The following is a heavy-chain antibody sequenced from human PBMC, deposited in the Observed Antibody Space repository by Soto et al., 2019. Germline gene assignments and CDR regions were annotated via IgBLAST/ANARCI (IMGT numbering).Heavy chain of an antibody. J-gene: IGHJ4*02. D-gene: IGHD4-17*01. CDR3: ASGDAWEALLAH. V-gene: IGHV4-31*03. CDR1: GASINSGGYY. Sequence: QVQLQESGPGLVKPSETLSLTCTVSGASINSGGYYWSWIRQLPGKGLEWIGYIYFSGSTYYNPSRESRVTISLDTSQNQFSLKLSSVTAEDTAMYFCASGDAWEALLAHWGQGILVTVSS. CDR2: IYFSGST.